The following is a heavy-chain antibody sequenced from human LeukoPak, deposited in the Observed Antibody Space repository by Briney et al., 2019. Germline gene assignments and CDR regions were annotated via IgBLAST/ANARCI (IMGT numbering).Heavy chain of an antibody. CDR3: AKRGVVIRVILVGFHKEANYFDY. D-gene: IGHD3-22*01. CDR1: GITLSNYG. J-gene: IGHJ4*02. CDR2: ISGSGGRT. Sequence: GSLRLSCAVSGITLSNYGMSWVRQAPGKGREWVAGISGSGGRTNYADSVKGRFTVSRDNPKNTLYLQRNSLRAEDTAVYFCAKRGVVIRVILVGFHKEANYFDYWGQGALVTVSS. V-gene: IGHV3-23*01.